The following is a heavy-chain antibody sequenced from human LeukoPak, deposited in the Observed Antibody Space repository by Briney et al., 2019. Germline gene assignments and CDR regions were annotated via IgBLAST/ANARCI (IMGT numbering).Heavy chain of an antibody. Sequence: SETLSLTCAVYGGSFSGYYWSWIRQPPGKGLEWIGEINHSGSTNYNPSLKSRVTISVDTSKNQFSLKPSSVTAADTAVYYCASAITMVRAFDYWGQGTLVTVSS. CDR1: GGSFSGYY. CDR2: INHSGST. CDR3: ASAITMVRAFDY. V-gene: IGHV4-34*01. J-gene: IGHJ4*02. D-gene: IGHD3-10*01.